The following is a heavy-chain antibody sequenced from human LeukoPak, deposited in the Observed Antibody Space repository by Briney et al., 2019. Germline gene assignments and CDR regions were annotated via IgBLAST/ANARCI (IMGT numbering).Heavy chain of an antibody. Sequence: ASVKVSCKASGYTFTSYYMHWVRQAPGQGLEWMGIINPSGGSTSYAQKFQGRVTMTEDTSTDTAYMELSSLRSEDTAVYYCATDGIVVVPAATEKLDAFDIWGQGTMVTVSS. CDR1: GYTFTSYY. CDR2: INPSGGST. V-gene: IGHV1-46*01. J-gene: IGHJ3*02. D-gene: IGHD2-2*01. CDR3: ATDGIVVVPAATEKLDAFDI.